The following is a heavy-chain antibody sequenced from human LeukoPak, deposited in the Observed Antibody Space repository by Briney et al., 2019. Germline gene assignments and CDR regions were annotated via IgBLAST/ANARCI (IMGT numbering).Heavy chain of an antibody. V-gene: IGHV4-30-4*08. J-gene: IGHJ4*02. CDR1: GGSISRGDYY. CDR2: IYYSGST. Sequence: SQTLSLICTVSGGSISRGDYYWSWIRQPPGKGLEWIGYIYYSGSTYYNPSLKSRVTISVDTSKNQFSLKLSSVTAADTAVYYCARLIQLWLYPYFDYWGQGTLVTVSS. D-gene: IGHD5-18*01. CDR3: ARLIQLWLYPYFDY.